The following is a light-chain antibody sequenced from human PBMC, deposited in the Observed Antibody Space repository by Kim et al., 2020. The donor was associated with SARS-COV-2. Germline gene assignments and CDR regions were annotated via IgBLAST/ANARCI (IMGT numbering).Light chain of an antibody. J-gene: IGKJ1*01. CDR1: QDISNY. Sequence: DIQMTQSPSSLSASVGDRVTITCRASQDISNYLAWFQQKPGQAPKPLIYAASGLQSGVPSRFSGSGSGTDFTLTISSLQPEDFATYYCQQYNIYPPTFGQGTTLDIK. V-gene: IGKV1-16*01. CDR3: QQYNIYPPT. CDR2: AAS.